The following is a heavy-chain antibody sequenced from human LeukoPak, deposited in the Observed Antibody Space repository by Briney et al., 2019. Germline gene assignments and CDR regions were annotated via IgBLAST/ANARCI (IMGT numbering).Heavy chain of an antibody. Sequence: GGSLRLSCAASGFSFGNFSMHWVRQAPGKGLEWVAVTSYDGTNKYYADSVQGRFTISRDNGKNSLYLQMNSLRLEDTAVYYCARESAVTLADYGFDVWGQGTTVTVSS. CDR1: GFSFGNFS. J-gene: IGHJ6*02. V-gene: IGHV3-30-3*01. D-gene: IGHD4-17*01. CDR2: TSYDGTNK. CDR3: ARESAVTLADYGFDV.